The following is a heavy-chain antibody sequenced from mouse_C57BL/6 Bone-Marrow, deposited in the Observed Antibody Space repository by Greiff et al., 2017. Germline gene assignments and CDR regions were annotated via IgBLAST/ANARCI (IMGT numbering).Heavy chain of an antibody. D-gene: IGHD4-1*01. CDR1: GFTFSSYA. Sequence: EVNLVESGGGLVKPGGSLKLSCAASGFTFSSYAMSWVRQTPEKRLEWVATISDGGSYTYYPDNVKGRFTISIDNAKNNLYLQMSHLTSEDSAMYSCARSGANWDFDYWGQGTTLTVSS. V-gene: IGHV5-4*03. J-gene: IGHJ2*01. CDR3: ARSGANWDFDY. CDR2: ISDGGSYT.